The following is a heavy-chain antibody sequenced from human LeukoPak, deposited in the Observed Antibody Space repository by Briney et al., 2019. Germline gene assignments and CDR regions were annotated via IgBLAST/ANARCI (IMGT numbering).Heavy chain of an antibody. D-gene: IGHD3-10*01. Sequence: EASVKVSCKVSGYTLTELSMHWVRQAPGKGLEWMGGFDPEDGETIYAQKFQGRVTMTEDTSTDTAYMELSSLRSEDTAVYYCATDLDYYGSGSRWGASPTIIRANIWGQGTMVTVSS. CDR2: FDPEDGET. CDR3: ATDLDYYGSGSRWGASPTIIRANI. J-gene: IGHJ3*02. CDR1: GYTLTELS. V-gene: IGHV1-24*01.